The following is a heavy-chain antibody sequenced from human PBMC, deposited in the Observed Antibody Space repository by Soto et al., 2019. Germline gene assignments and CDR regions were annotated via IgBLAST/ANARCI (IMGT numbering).Heavy chain of an antibody. CDR1: GYSFTTYW. CDR2: IHPGESDT. J-gene: IGHJ6*02. CDR3: ARHEATYYNFYGMDV. Sequence: ESLKISCKSYGYSFTTYWIAWVRQMPGKGLEWMGSIHPGESDTRYSPSFQGQVTISADRSITTAYLQWSSLKASDTAIYYCARHEATYYNFYGMDVWGQGTTVTVSS. V-gene: IGHV5-51*01.